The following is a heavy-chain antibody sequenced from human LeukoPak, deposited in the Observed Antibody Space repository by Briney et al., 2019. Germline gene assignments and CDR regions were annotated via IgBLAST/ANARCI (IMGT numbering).Heavy chain of an antibody. CDR3: ARGSGGYSGYADY. V-gene: IGHV3-53*01. J-gene: IGHJ4*02. D-gene: IGHD5-12*01. Sequence: GGSLRLSCAASGFTVSSNYMSWVRQALGKGLEWVSVIYSGGSTYYADSVKGRFTISRDDSKNTLYLQMNSLRAEDTAVYYCARGSGGYSGYADYWGQGTLVTVSS. CDR1: GFTVSSNY. CDR2: IYSGGST.